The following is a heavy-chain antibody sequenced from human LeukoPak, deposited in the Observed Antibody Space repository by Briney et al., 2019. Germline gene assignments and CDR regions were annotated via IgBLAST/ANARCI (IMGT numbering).Heavy chain of an antibody. Sequence: RTSETLSLTCAVYGGSFSGYYWSWIRQPPGKGLEWIGEINHSGSTNYNPSLKSRVTISVDTSKNQFSLKLSSVTAADTAVYYCARGPPHYDFWSGYFPLPSFDYWGQGTLVTVSS. V-gene: IGHV4-34*01. J-gene: IGHJ4*02. CDR1: GGSFSGYY. D-gene: IGHD3-3*01. CDR3: ARGPPHYDFWSGYFPLPSFDY. CDR2: INHSGST.